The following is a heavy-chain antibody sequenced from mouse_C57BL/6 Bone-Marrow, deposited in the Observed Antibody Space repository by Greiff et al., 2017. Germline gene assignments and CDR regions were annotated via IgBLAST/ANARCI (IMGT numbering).Heavy chain of an antibody. CDR1: GYTFTDYN. CDR3: ARSGDPYYGYPWFAC. CDR2: INPNNGGT. D-gene: IGHD2-9*01. Sequence: VQLQQSGPELVKPGASVKMSCKASGYTFTDYNMHWVKQSPGKSLEWIGYINPNNGGTNYNQKFKGKATLTVNKSSSTAYMELRSLTSEDSAVYYCARSGDPYYGYPWFACWGQGTLVTVAA. J-gene: IGHJ3*01. V-gene: IGHV1-22*01.